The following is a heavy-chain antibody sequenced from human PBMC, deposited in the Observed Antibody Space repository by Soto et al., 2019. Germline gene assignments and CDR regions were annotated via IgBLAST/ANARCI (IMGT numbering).Heavy chain of an antibody. Sequence: SETLSLTCTVSGGSISSSSYYWGWIRQPPRKGLEWIGSIYYSGSTYYNPSLKSRVTISVDTSKNQFSLKLSSVTAADTAVYYCARQGDYGDYSYYFDYWGQGTLVTVSS. J-gene: IGHJ4*02. CDR3: ARQGDYGDYSYYFDY. D-gene: IGHD4-17*01. CDR1: GGSISSSSYY. CDR2: IYYSGST. V-gene: IGHV4-39*01.